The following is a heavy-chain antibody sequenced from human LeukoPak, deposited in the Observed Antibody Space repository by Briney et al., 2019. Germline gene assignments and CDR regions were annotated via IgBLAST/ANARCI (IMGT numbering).Heavy chain of an antibody. Sequence: SVKVSCKASGFNLTSSAVQWVRQARGQRLEWIGWIVVGSGNTNYAQKFQERVTITRDMSTSTAYMELSSLRSEDTAVYYCAAGGSSSWYLMEHWGQGTLVTVSS. CDR2: IVVGSGNT. CDR3: AAGGSSSWYLMEH. V-gene: IGHV1-58*01. J-gene: IGHJ1*01. CDR1: GFNLTSSA. D-gene: IGHD6-13*01.